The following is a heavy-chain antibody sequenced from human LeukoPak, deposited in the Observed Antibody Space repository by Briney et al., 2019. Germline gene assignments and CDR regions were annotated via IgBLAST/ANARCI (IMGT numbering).Heavy chain of an antibody. CDR1: GFTFSSYV. CDR2: ISYDGSNE. Sequence: GGSLRLTCAASGFTFSSYVMHWVRQAPGKGLEWVAIISYDGSNEYYADSVKGRFTISRDNSKNTLYLQMNSLRAEDTAVYYCASYSGSDADDAFDIWGQGTMVTVSS. J-gene: IGHJ3*02. CDR3: ASYSGSDADDAFDI. D-gene: IGHD1-26*01. V-gene: IGHV3-30*04.